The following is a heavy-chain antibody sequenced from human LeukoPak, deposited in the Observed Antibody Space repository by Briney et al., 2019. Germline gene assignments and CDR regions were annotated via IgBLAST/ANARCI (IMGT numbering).Heavy chain of an antibody. D-gene: IGHD1-26*01. Sequence: ASVKVSCKASGYTFTSYGISWVRRAPGQGLEWMGWISAYNGNTNYAQKLQGRVTMTTDTSTSTAYMELRSLRSDDTAVYYCARDVFSVRPYYFDYWGQGTLVTVSS. J-gene: IGHJ4*02. CDR3: ARDVFSVRPYYFDY. V-gene: IGHV1-18*01. CDR1: GYTFTSYG. CDR2: ISAYNGNT.